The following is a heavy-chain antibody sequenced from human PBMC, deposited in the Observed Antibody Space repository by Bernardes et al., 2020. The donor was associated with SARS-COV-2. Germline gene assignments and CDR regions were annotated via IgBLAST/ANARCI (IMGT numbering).Heavy chain of an antibody. V-gene: IGHV3-23*01. CDR1: GFTFSSYA. D-gene: IGHD1-26*01. J-gene: IGHJ1*01. CDR3: AKDEWGAQEYFQH. Sequence: GGSLRLSCVVSGFTFSSYAMSWVRQAPGKGLEWVSAISGSGASIYYADSVKGRFTISRDNSMNTLYLQMNSLRAEDTAVYYCAKDEWGAQEYFQHWGQGTLVTVSS. CDR2: ISGSGASI.